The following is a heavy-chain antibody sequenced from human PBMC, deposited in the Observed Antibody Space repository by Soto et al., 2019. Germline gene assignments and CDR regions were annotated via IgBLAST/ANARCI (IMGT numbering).Heavy chain of an antibody. J-gene: IGHJ6*02. CDR1: GFTFSSYG. V-gene: IGHV3-30*18. Sequence: SLRLSCAASGFTFSSYGMRWVRQAPGKGLEWVAVISYDGSNKYYADSVKGRFTISRDNSKNTLYLQMNSLRAEDTAVYYCAKDTRRAYYYYGMDVWGQGTTVTVSS. CDR2: ISYDGSNK. CDR3: AKDTRRAYYYYGMDV.